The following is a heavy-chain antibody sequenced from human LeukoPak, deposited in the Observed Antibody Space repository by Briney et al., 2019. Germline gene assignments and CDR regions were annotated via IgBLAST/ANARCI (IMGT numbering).Heavy chain of an antibody. Sequence: GGSLRLSCVASGFTFSSYAMSWVRQAPGKGLEWVSAISGSGGSTYYADSVKGRFTISRDNSKNTLYLQMNSLRAEDTAVYYCAKEIGDILTVNYFDYWGQGTLVTVSS. J-gene: IGHJ4*02. CDR1: GFTFSSYA. CDR3: AKEIGDILTVNYFDY. V-gene: IGHV3-23*01. D-gene: IGHD3-9*01. CDR2: ISGSGGST.